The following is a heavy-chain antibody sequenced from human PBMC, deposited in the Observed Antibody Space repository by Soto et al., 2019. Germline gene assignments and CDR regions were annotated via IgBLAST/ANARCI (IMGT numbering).Heavy chain of an antibody. V-gene: IGHV3-7*01. Sequence: EVQVVESGGGLVQPGGYLRLSCAASGFTFSSYWMSWVRQAPGNGLEWVANRNLDGSQKYYPDSVKGRFTISRDNANNARYIQMNSLRAADAAVYYCATKVVIGGIGFVDQWGQGTLVTVSS. D-gene: IGHD2-15*01. CDR2: RNLDGSQK. J-gene: IGHJ5*02. CDR1: GFTFSSYW. CDR3: ATKVVIGGIGFVDQ.